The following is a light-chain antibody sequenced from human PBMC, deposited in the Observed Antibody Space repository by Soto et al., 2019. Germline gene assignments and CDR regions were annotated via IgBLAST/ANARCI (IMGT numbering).Light chain of an antibody. CDR1: QSISSW. CDR3: QQYKSYSLT. CDR2: KAS. Sequence: DIQMTQSPSTLSASIGDRVTITCRASQSISSWLAWYQQKPGKAPKLLIYKASSLESGVPSRFSGSGSGTDFTLAISSLQADDLATYYFQQYKSYSLTFGGGTKVEIK. J-gene: IGKJ4*01. V-gene: IGKV1-5*03.